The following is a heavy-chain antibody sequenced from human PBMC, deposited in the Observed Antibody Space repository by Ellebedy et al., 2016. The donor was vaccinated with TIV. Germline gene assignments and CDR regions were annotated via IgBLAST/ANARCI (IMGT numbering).Heavy chain of an antibody. V-gene: IGHV4-4*07. J-gene: IGHJ2*01. CDR1: GGSFSSYY. CDR3: ARLGQSRDRSHWFFDL. Sequence: SETLSLTXTVSGGSFSSYYWSWIRQSAGKGLEWIGRIFMSGSTSYNPSLKNRVTMSVDASTTQLSLNLSSVTAADTAVYFCARLGQSRDRSHWFFDLWGRGTLVTVSS. D-gene: IGHD3-10*01. CDR2: IFMSGST.